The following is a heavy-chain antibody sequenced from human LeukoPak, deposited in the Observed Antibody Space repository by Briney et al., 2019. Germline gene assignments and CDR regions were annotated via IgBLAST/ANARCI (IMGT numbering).Heavy chain of an antibody. D-gene: IGHD6-6*01. J-gene: IGHJ4*02. CDR1: GGSFSGYY. V-gene: IGHV4-34*01. CDR3: ARGDSSSSPYYFDY. Sequence: SETLSPTCAVYGGSFSGYYWSWIRQPPGKGLEWIGEINHSGSTNYNPSLKSRVTISVDTSKNQFPLKLSSVTAADTAVYYCARGDSSSSPYYFDYWGQGTLVTVSS. CDR2: INHSGST.